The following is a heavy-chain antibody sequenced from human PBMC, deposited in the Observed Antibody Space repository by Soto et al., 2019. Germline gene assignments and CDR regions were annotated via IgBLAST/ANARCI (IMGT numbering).Heavy chain of an antibody. Sequence: PGGSLRLSCAASGFTFSNAWMSWVRQAPGKGLEWDGRIKSKTDGGTTDYAAPVKGRFTISRDDSKNTLYLQMNSLKTEDTAVYYCTTLRVYYDILTGYPWDFDYWGQGTLVTVSS. D-gene: IGHD3-9*01. J-gene: IGHJ4*02. V-gene: IGHV3-15*01. CDR1: GFTFSNAW. CDR3: TTLRVYYDILTGYPWDFDY. CDR2: IKSKTDGGTT.